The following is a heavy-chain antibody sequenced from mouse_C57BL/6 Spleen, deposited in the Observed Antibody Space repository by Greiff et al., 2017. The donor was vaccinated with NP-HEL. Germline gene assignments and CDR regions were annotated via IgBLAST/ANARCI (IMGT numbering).Heavy chain of an antibody. CDR2: ISSGSSTI. CDR1: GFTFSDYG. J-gene: IGHJ4*01. V-gene: IGHV5-17*01. Sequence: EVMLVESGGGLVKPGGSLKLSCAASGFTFSDYGMHWVRQAPEKGLEWVAYISSGSSTIYYADTVKGRFTISRDNAKNTLFLQMTSLRSEDTAMYYCARRVYYGTRAYAMDYWGQGTSVTVSS. D-gene: IGHD2-1*01. CDR3: ARRVYYGTRAYAMDY.